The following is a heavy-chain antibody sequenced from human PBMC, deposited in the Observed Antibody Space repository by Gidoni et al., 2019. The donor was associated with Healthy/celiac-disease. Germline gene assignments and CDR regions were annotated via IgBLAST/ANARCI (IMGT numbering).Heavy chain of an antibody. Sequence: QVQLVQSAAEVKKPGASVKVSCTASGYTFTSYGISWVRQAPGQGLEWMGWISAYNGNTNYAQKLQGRVTMTTDTSTSTAYMELRSLRSDDTAVYYCARDRESMIVVPHDYYGMDVWGQGTTVTVSS. D-gene: IGHD3-22*01. CDR2: ISAYNGNT. V-gene: IGHV1-18*01. CDR3: ARDRESMIVVPHDYYGMDV. J-gene: IGHJ6*02. CDR1: GYTFTSYG.